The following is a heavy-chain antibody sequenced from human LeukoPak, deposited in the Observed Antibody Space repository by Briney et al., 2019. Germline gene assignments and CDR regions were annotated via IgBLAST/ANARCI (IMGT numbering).Heavy chain of an antibody. D-gene: IGHD3-10*01. CDR3: TRDGGDYGASGSYPDY. CDR2: ITPYFGTS. J-gene: IGHJ4*02. Sequence: SVKVSCKASGVTFSRLVVSWVRQAPGQGLEWMGQITPYFGTSNYAQNFQGRVTLTADEATNTAYMELNRLRSDDTAVYYCTRDGGDYGASGSYPDYWGQGTLVTVSS. V-gene: IGHV1-69*01. CDR1: GVTFSRLV.